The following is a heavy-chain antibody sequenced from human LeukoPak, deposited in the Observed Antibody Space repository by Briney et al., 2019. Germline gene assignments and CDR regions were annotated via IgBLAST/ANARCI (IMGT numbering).Heavy chain of an antibody. CDR3: AKGMMVRGVISNFDY. J-gene: IGHJ4*02. D-gene: IGHD3-10*01. V-gene: IGHV3-11*05. CDR2: ISSSSSYT. CDR1: GFTFSDYY. Sequence: PGGSLRLSCAASGFTFSDYYMSWIRQAPGKGLEWVSYISSSSSYTNYADSVKGRFTISRDNAKNSLYLQMNSLRAEDTAVYYCAKGMMVRGVISNFDYWGQGTLVTVSS.